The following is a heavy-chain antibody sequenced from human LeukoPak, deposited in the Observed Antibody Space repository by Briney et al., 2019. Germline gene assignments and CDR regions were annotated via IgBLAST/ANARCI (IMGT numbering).Heavy chain of an antibody. CDR1: GFTFSSYW. D-gene: IGHD6-19*01. J-gene: IGHJ6*03. V-gene: IGHV3-74*01. Sequence: PGGSLRLSCTTSGFTFSSYWMYWARHAPGKGLVWVSRIISDASSTNYADSVKGRFTISRDNTKNTVYLQMNSLRVEDTAVYYCARGASSGWAHMDVWGKGTTVIISS. CDR2: IISDASST. CDR3: ARGASSGWAHMDV.